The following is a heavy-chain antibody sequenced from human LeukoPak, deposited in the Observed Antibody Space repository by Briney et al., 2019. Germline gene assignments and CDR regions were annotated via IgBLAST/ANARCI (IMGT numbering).Heavy chain of an antibody. CDR1: GFSLDNFG. CDR3: ARDPYFFDL. J-gene: IGHJ4*02. CDR2: ISRSGSTI. Sequence: GGSLRLSCTASGFSLDNFGYNWVRQVPGKALEWVSFISRSGSTIHYADSMRGRLTISRDNARNSLYLQMNSLRVEDTAVYYCARDPYFFDLWGQGTLVTVSS. V-gene: IGHV3-48*04.